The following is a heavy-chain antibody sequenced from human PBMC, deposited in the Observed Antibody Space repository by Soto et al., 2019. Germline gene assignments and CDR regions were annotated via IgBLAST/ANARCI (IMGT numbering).Heavy chain of an antibody. CDR3: GRTWVTTGYYGRHV. V-gene: IGHV4-59*01. CDR1: GGSISSYY. CDR2: IYYSGST. D-gene: IGHD4-17*01. Sequence: SETLSLTCTVSGGSISSYYWSWIRQPPGKGLEWIGYIYYSGSTNYNPSLKSRVTISVDTSKNQFSLKLSSVTAADTAVYYCGRTWVTTGYYGRHVWGKGTRVTVSS. J-gene: IGHJ6*04.